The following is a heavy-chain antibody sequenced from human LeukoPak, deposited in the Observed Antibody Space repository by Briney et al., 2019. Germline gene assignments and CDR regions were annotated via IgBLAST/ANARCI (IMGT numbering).Heavy chain of an antibody. Sequence: ASVKVSCKASGYTFTGYYLYWVRQAPGQGLEWMGRINPNSGGTNYAQKFQGRVTMTRDTSISTAYMELSSLRSDDTAVFYCARRIAAAGHFDYCGQGTLVTVSS. CDR2: INPNSGGT. CDR3: ARRIAAAGHFDY. V-gene: IGHV1-2*06. CDR1: GYTFTGYY. D-gene: IGHD6-13*01. J-gene: IGHJ4*02.